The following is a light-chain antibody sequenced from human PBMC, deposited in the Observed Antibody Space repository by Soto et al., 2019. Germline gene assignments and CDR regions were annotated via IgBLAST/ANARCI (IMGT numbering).Light chain of an antibody. V-gene: IGLV1-51*01. Sequence: QSVLTQPPSVSAAPGQKVTISCSGSSSNVGSYYVSWYQQLPGTAPKLLIYDDHKRPSGIPERFSGSKSGTSATLGITGLQTGDEADYYCGTWDSSLSAYVFGTGTKLTVL. CDR3: GTWDSSLSAYV. CDR2: DDH. J-gene: IGLJ1*01. CDR1: SSNVGSYY.